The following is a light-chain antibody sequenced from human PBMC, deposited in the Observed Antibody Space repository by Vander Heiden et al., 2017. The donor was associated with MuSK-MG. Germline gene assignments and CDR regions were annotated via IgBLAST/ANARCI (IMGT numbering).Light chain of an antibody. CDR1: SSDVGGYNY. CDR3: SSYTSSSTLV. Sequence: QSAPTQPASVSGSPGPSLTISCTGTSSDVGGYNYVSWYQQHPGKAPKLMIYDVSNRPSGVSNRFSGSKSGNTASLTISGLQAEDEADYYCSSYTSSSTLVFGGGTKLTVL. J-gene: IGLJ2*01. CDR2: DVS. V-gene: IGLV2-14*01.